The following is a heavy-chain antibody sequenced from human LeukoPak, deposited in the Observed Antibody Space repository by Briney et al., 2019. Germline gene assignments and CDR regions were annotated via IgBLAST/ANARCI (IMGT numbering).Heavy chain of an antibody. J-gene: IGHJ4*02. V-gene: IGHV3-23*01. CDR2: ISGSGDVI. CDR1: GLTFSDSA. CDR3: AIDQGPDYRPWGSATQFY. D-gene: IGHD4-11*01. Sequence: PGGSLRLSCAASGLTFSDSAMSWVHQPPGKGLQWVSSISGSGDVIHYADSVKGRFTISRDNSRGTLFLQMNSLRVDDTAIYFCAIDQGPDYRPWGSATQFYWGQGALVTVSS.